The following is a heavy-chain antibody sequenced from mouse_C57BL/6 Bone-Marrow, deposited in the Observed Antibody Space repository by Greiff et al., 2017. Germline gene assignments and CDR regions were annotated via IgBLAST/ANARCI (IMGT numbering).Heavy chain of an antibody. CDR1: GYAFSSSW. CDR2: IYPGDGDT. V-gene: IGHV1-82*01. D-gene: IGHD2-3*01. J-gene: IGHJ3*01. Sequence: QVQLQQSGPELVKPGASVKISCKASGYAFSSSWMNWVKQRPGKGLEWIGRIYPGDGDTNYNGKFKGKATLTADKSSSTAYMQLSSLTSEDSAVYFCARRDGQAWFAYWGQGTLVTVSA. CDR3: ARRDGQAWFAY.